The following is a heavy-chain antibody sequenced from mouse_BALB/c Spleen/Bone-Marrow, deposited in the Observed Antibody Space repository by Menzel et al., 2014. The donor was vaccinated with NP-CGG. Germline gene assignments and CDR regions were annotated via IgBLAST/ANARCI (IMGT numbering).Heavy chain of an antibody. D-gene: IGHD2-4*01. J-gene: IGHJ4*01. CDR2: INPYNDVT. CDR1: GYTFTSNI. Sequence: VQLQQSGPELVKPGASVKMSCKASGYTFTSNIINWVKQKPGQGLEWIGYINPYNDVTKYNEKLKGKATLTSDMSSNTAYMELSSLTSEDSAVYYCAKAAYYDYDGRAMDYWGQGTSDIVSS. CDR3: AKAAYYDYDGRAMDY. V-gene: IGHV1-14*01.